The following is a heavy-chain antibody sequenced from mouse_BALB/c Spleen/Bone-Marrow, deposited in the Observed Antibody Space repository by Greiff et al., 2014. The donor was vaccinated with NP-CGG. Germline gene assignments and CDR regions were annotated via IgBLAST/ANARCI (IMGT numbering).Heavy chain of an antibody. CDR1: GFNIKDTY. V-gene: IGHV14-3*02. Sequence: EVKLVESGAELVKPGASVKLSCTASGFNIKDTYMHWVKQRPEQGLEWIGGIDPANGNTKYDPKFQGKATITADTSSNTAYLQLSSLTSEDTAVYYCALLYGNYDYWGQGTTLTVSS. CDR2: IDPANGNT. CDR3: ALLYGNYDY. D-gene: IGHD2-10*02. J-gene: IGHJ2*01.